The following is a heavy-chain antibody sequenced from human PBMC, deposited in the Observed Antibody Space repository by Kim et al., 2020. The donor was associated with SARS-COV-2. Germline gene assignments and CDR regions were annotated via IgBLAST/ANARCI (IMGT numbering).Heavy chain of an antibody. J-gene: IGHJ6*02. D-gene: IGHD2-15*01. Sequence: GGSLRLSCAASGFTFDDYAMHWVRQAPGKGLEWVSGISWNSGSIGYADSVKGRFTISRDNAKNSLYLQMNSLRAEDTALYYCAKGSRWHYYYYGMDVWGQGTTVTVSS. CDR3: AKGSRWHYYYYGMDV. CDR2: ISWNSGSI. CDR1: GFTFDDYA. V-gene: IGHV3-9*01.